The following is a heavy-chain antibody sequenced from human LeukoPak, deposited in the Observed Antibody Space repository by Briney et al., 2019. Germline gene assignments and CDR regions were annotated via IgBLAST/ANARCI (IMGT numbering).Heavy chain of an antibody. J-gene: IGHJ5*02. Sequence: ASVKVSCKASGYTFTSYGISWVRQAPGQGLEWLGWINTNTGNPTYAQGFTGRFVFSLDTSVSTAYLQISSLKAEDTAVYYCAREGGAAADAYNWFDPWGQGTLVTVSS. CDR3: AREGGAAADAYNWFDP. CDR2: INTNTGNP. CDR1: GYTFTSYG. V-gene: IGHV7-4-1*02. D-gene: IGHD6-13*01.